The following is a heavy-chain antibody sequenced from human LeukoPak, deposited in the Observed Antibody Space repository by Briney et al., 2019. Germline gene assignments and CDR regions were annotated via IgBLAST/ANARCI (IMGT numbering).Heavy chain of an antibody. Sequence: PGGSLRLSCAASGFTFNTHGMHWVRQALGKGLEWLAAIWFDGSVKHYSDAVKGRFTISRDNSLNTLYLQMNSLRVEDTAIYYCAKDTAIQFLEPAFWGQGTLVTVSS. D-gene: IGHD3-3*01. V-gene: IGHV3-33*06. J-gene: IGHJ4*02. CDR3: AKDTAIQFLEPAF. CDR2: IWFDGSVK. CDR1: GFTFNTHG.